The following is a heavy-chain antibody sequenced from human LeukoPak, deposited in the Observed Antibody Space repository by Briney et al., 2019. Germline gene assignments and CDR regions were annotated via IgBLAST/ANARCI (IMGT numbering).Heavy chain of an antibody. Sequence: GGSLRLSCAASGFTFSSHIMHWVHQAPGKGLEWVSSISPGGSDRYYADLVEGRFTISRDKTKNSLYLQMNSLRAQDTAVYYCTRHLSISPRCYSHGAQGTLAPVLS. D-gene: IGHD2-2*01. J-gene: IGHJ4*02. CDR2: ISPGGSDR. CDR1: GFTFSSHI. V-gene: IGHV3-21*01. CDR3: TRHLSISPRCYSH.